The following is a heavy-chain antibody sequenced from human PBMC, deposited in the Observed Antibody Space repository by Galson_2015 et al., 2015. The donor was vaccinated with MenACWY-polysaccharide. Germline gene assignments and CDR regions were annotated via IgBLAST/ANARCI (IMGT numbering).Heavy chain of an antibody. V-gene: IGHV3-48*03. CDR2: ISTSGSPI. D-gene: IGHD3-10*01. CDR1: GFSFSSHE. CDR3: VRDQVVRGVHDC. J-gene: IGHJ4*02. Sequence: SLRLSCAASGFSFSSHEMNWVRQAPGKGLEWLAYISTSGSPIYYADSVKGRFTISRDNAKNSLYLQMDSLRVEDTAVYYCVRDQVVRGVHDCWGQGTLVTVSS.